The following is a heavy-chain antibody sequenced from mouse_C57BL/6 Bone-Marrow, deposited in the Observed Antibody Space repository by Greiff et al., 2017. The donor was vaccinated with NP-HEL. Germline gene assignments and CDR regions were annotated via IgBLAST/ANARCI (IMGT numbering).Heavy chain of an antibody. Sequence: EVQLKESGAELVRPGASVKLSCTASGFNITDDYMHWVKQRPEQGLEWIGWIDPENGDTEYASKFQGKATITADTSSNTAYLQLSSLTSEDTAVYYCTTGLLNYAMDYWGQGTSVTVSS. V-gene: IGHV14-4*01. D-gene: IGHD2-3*01. CDR1: GFNITDDY. CDR3: TTGLLNYAMDY. J-gene: IGHJ4*01. CDR2: IDPENGDT.